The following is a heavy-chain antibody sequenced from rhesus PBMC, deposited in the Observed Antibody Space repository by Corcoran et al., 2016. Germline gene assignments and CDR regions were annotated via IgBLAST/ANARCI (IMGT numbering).Heavy chain of an antibody. J-gene: IGHJ6*01. CDR1: VGSISGYS. CDR3: AKLGGS. Sequence: QVQLQASGPGLVKPSETLSLPLSASVGSISGYSRTWLLKPPGKGLEWIGNIGDSGGNYYNPSLKSRVTIATDTSKNQFSLRLTSVTASDTATYYCAKLGGSWGQGVVVTVSS. V-gene: IGHV4-165*02. D-gene: IGHD7-45*01. CDR2: IGDSGGN.